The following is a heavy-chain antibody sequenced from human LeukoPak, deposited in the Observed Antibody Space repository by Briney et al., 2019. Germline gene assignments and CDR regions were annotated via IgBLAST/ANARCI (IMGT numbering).Heavy chain of an antibody. J-gene: IGHJ4*02. CDR1: GGSISSYY. Sequence: SETLSLTCTVSGGSISSYYWSWIRHPPGKGLEWIGFIYYSGSSNYNPSLKSRVTISVDTSKNQFSLKLSSVTAADTAVYYCARHALYGLRPGYYYFDYWGQGTLVTVSS. CDR2: IYYSGSS. D-gene: IGHD2-8*01. CDR3: ARHALYGLRPGYYYFDY. V-gene: IGHV4-59*08.